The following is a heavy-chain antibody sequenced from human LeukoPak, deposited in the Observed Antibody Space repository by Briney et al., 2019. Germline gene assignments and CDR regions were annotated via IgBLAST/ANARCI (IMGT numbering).Heavy chain of an antibody. D-gene: IGHD3-16*01. CDR2: INPSGGST. CDR3: LRGLRSSAYTY. V-gene: IGHV1-46*01. Sequence: ASVKVSCKVSGYTLTELSMHWARQAPGQGLEWMGMINPSGGSTTYAQKFQGRVTMTRDTSTSTVYMELGRLRSEDTAVYYCLRGLRSSAYTYWGQGTLVTVSS. CDR1: GYTLTELS. J-gene: IGHJ4*02.